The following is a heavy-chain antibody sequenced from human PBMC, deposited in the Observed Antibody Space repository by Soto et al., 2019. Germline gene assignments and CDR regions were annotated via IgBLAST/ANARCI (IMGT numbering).Heavy chain of an antibody. D-gene: IGHD3-10*01. CDR2: IYNDGTYS. Sequence: GGSLRLSCAASGFIFKMYWMHWVRQSPGKGLVWISRIYNDGTYSDYADSVRGRFTISRDNVNDTLYLQMNNLRAEDSGLYYCTGGPRPISTGTGAYWGQGTQVTVSS. CDR3: TGGPRPISTGTGAY. J-gene: IGHJ4*02. CDR1: GFIFKMYW. V-gene: IGHV3-74*01.